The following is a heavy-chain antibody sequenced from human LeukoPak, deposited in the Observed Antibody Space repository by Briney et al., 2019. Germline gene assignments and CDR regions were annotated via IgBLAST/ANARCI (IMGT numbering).Heavy chain of an antibody. D-gene: IGHD3-16*01. CDR3: SGDLNWHHDS. J-gene: IGHJ5*02. V-gene: IGHV1-69*08. CDR2: IIPIFDTA. CDR1: GDTFSSYT. Sequence: SVNVSCKASGDTFSSYTINWVRQAPGQGLEWMGRIIPIFDTANYAQNFQGRVTITADKSTTTVYMELTSLRSEDTGVYCCSGDLNWHHDSWGQGTLVTVSS.